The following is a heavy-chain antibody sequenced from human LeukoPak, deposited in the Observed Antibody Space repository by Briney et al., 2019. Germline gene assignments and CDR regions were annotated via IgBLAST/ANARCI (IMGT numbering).Heavy chain of an antibody. J-gene: IGHJ4*02. D-gene: IGHD6-19*01. CDR1: GGTFSSYA. V-gene: IGHV1-69*13. CDR3: ARQGTYSSAIGMGY. Sequence: WASVKVSCKASGGTFSSYAISWVRQAPGQGLEWMGGIIPIFGTANYAQKFQGRVTITADESTSTAYMEVNSLRSEDTAVYYCARQGTYSSAIGMGYWGQGTLVTVSS. CDR2: IIPIFGTA.